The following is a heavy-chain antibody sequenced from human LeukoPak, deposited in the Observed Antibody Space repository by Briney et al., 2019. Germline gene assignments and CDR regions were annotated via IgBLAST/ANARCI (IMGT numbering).Heavy chain of an antibody. D-gene: IGHD3-22*01. CDR3: ARDHYYDSSGYTFGY. J-gene: IGHJ4*02. CDR1: GGSFSGYY. V-gene: IGHV4-34*01. CDR2: INHSGST. Sequence: SETLSLTCAVYGGSFSGYYWSWIRQPPGKGLEWIREINHSGSTNYNPSLKSRVTISVDTSKNQFSLKLSSVTAADTAVYYCARDHYYDSSGYTFGYWGQGTLVTVSS.